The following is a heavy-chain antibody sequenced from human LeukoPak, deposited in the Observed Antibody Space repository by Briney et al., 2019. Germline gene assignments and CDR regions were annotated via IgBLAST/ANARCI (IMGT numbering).Heavy chain of an antibody. V-gene: IGHV3-23*01. CDR2: ISGSGGST. CDR1: GFTFSSYG. J-gene: IGHJ5*02. D-gene: IGHD3-3*01. Sequence: GGSLRLSCAASGFTFSSYGMSWVRQAPGKGLEWVSAISGSGGSTYYADSVKGRFTISRDNSKNTLYLQMNSLRAEDTAVYYCAKLAFWSGQPGVVWFDPWGQGTLVTVSS. CDR3: AKLAFWSGQPGVVWFDP.